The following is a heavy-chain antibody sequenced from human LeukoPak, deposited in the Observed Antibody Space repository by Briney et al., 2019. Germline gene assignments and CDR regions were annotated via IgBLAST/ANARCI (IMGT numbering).Heavy chain of an antibody. CDR2: IYVTGST. CDR3: ARAGYCSSTSCYGRAFDI. J-gene: IGHJ3*02. D-gene: IGHD2-2*01. Sequence: SETLSLTCTVSGASISSYYWSWLRQPAGKALEWIGRIYVTGSTNYNPSLKSRVTISVDTSKNQFSLKLSSVTAADTAVYYCARAGYCSSTSCYGRAFDIWGQGTMVTVSS. V-gene: IGHV4-4*07. CDR1: GASISSYY.